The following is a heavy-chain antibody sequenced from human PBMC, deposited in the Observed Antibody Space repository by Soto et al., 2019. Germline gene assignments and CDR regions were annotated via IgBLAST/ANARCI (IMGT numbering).Heavy chain of an antibody. CDR3: TRVRSSSGSYYYSSGREV. Sequence: PGGSLRLSCTASGFTFGDYAMSWFRQAPGKGLEWVGFIRSKAYGGTTEYAASVKGRFTISRDDSKSIAYLQMNSLKTEDTAVYYCTRVRSSSGSYYYSSGREVGGQGTTATVPS. D-gene: IGHD6-13*01. CDR2: IRSKAYGGTT. V-gene: IGHV3-49*03. J-gene: IGHJ6*02. CDR1: GFTFGDYA.